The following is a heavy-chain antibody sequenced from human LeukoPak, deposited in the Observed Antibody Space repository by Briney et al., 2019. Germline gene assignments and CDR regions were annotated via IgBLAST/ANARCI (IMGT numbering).Heavy chain of an antibody. CDR1: GGSISSYY. J-gene: IGHJ4*02. CDR2: IYCSGST. V-gene: IGHV4-59*01. Sequence: SETLSLTCTVSGGSISSYYWSWIRQPPGKGLEWIGYIYCSGSTNYNPSLKSRVTTSVDTSKNQFSLKLSSVTAADTAVYYCARDTGTVVDYWGQGTLVTVSS. D-gene: IGHD4-23*01. CDR3: ARDTGTVVDY.